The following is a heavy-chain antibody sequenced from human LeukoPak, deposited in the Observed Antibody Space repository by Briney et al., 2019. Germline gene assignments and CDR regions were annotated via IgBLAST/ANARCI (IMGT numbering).Heavy chain of an antibody. J-gene: IGHJ4*02. V-gene: IGHV3-64D*06. D-gene: IGHD3-22*01. CDR3: AKDSSGYYGGYFDY. Sequence: PGGSLRLSCSASGFTFSSYAMHWVRQAPGKGLEYVSAISSNGDSTYYADSVKGRFTISRDNSKNTLYLQMSSLRAEDTAVYYCAKDSSGYYGGYFDYWGQGTLVTVSS. CDR1: GFTFSSYA. CDR2: ISSNGDST.